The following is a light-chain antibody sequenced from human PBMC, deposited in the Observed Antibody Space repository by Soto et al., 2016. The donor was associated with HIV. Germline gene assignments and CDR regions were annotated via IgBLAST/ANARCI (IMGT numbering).Light chain of an antibody. J-gene: IGLJ3*02. V-gene: IGLV3-25*03. Sequence: SYELTQAPSVSVSPGQTARITSSGDLLPKQYTYWYQQKPGQAPVLVIQKDSERPSGIPERFSGSSSGTIVTLTISGVQAEDEADYYCQSADSNGTHWVFGGGTKLTVL. CDR1: LLPKQY. CDR3: QSADSNGTHWV. CDR2: KDS.